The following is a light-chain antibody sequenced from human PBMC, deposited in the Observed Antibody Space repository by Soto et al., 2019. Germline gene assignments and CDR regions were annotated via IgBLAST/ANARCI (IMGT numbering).Light chain of an antibody. CDR2: GNS. CDR3: QSYDSSLRRL. V-gene: IGLV1-40*01. J-gene: IGLJ2*01. CDR1: SSNIGAGYD. Sequence: QSVLTQPPSVSGAPGQRVTISCTGSSSNIGAGYDVHWYQQLPGTAPKLLIYGNSNRPSGVPDRFSGSKSGTSASLAITGLQAEDEADYYCQSYDSSLRRLFGGGTKLTVL.